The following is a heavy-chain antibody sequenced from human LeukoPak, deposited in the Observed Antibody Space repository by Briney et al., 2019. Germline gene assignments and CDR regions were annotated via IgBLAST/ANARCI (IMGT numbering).Heavy chain of an antibody. CDR1: GGSISSYY. CDR3: AREYSSSSGKALDY. J-gene: IGHJ4*02. V-gene: IGHV4-4*07. CDR2: IHTSGST. Sequence: SETLSLTCTVSGGSISSYYWTWIRQPAGKGPEWIGRIHTSGSTNYNPSLKSRVTMPVDTSKNQFSLKLNSVTAADTAFYYCAREYSSSSGKALDYWGQGTLVTVSS. D-gene: IGHD6-6*01.